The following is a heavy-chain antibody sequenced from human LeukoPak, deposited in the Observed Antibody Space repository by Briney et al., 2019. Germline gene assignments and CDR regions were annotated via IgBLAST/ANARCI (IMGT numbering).Heavy chain of an antibody. J-gene: IGHJ3*02. CDR3: AADSSGNDAFDI. V-gene: IGHV1-58*02. D-gene: IGHD6-25*01. Sequence: ASVKVSCKASGFTFSNSAMQWVRQARGQRLEWIGWIVVGSDNTKYAEKFQQRVIITRDMSTSTAYMELSSLRSEDTAVYYCAADSSGNDAFDIWGQGTMVTVSS. CDR1: GFTFSNSA. CDR2: IVVGSDNT.